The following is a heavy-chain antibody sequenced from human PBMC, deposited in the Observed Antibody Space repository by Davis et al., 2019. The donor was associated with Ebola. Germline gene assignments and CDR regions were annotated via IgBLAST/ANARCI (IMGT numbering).Heavy chain of an antibody. J-gene: IGHJ3*01. V-gene: IGHV4-39*01. CDR2: VYHSGSA. Sequence: MPSETLSLTCTVSGGSLSDRDYFWAWIRQAPGKELEYIGSVYHSGSAYYNPSLKSRVIISVDTSKSQFSLKVTSVTAADTAMYYCARRLLIAAGPDVFDVWGQGTMVTVSS. D-gene: IGHD6-13*01. CDR1: GGSLSDRDYF. CDR3: ARRLLIAAGPDVFDV.